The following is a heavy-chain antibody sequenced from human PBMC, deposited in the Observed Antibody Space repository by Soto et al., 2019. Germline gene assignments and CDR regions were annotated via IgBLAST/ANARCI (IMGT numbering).Heavy chain of an antibody. CDR3: AKDFVLGGYDWIFDY. Sequence: QVQLVESGGGVVQPGRSPRLSCAASGFTFSSYGMHWVRQAPGKGLEWVAVISYDGSNKYYADSVKGRFTISRDNSKNTLYLQMNSLRAEDTAVYYCAKDFVLGGYDWIFDYWGQGTLVTVSS. V-gene: IGHV3-30*18. CDR2: ISYDGSNK. D-gene: IGHD5-12*01. CDR1: GFTFSSYG. J-gene: IGHJ4*02.